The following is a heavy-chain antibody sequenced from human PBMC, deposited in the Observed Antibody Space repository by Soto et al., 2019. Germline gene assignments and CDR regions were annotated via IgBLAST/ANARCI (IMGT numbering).Heavy chain of an antibody. D-gene: IGHD2-15*01. J-gene: IGHJ3*02. CDR2: INAPGSPT. CDR1: GFTFSTYT. V-gene: IGHV3-23*01. Sequence: GGSLRLSCAASGFTFSTYTMNWVRQAPGKGLEWVSGINAPGSPTYYAASVKGRFTVSRDNSKKMLFLQMNSLRAEDTAVYYCARVGAVGSSGGSWSAFDAFDIWGQGTMVTVSS. CDR3: ARVGAVGSSGGSWSAFDAFDI.